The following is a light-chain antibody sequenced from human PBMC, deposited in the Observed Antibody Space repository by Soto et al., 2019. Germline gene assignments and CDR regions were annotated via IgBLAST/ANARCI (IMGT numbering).Light chain of an antibody. J-gene: IGKJ1*01. V-gene: IGKV1-39*01. Sequence: DIQMTQSPSSLSASVGDRVAITCRASQSIRTYLNWYHQKPGEAPKVLISATSNLQSGVPSRFSGSGSGTDFTLTISSLQPEDFGTYYCQQSYSTPRTFGQGTKGDIK. CDR1: QSIRTY. CDR3: QQSYSTPRT. CDR2: ATS.